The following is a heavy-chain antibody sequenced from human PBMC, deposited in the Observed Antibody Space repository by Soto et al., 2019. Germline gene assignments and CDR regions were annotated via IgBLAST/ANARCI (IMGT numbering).Heavy chain of an antibody. CDR1: CASIISNSFY. CDR2: IYYSAST. J-gene: IGHJ6*02. Sequence: PETLSLTCAFSCASIISNSFYWGSIRQPPGKGLECIGSIYYSASTYYNPSLKSRVTISVDTSKNQFSLKLSSVTAADTAVYYWAIYPPLVVRAEASYGMAVWCQGNTVS. D-gene: IGHD3-16*02. CDR3: AIYPPLVVRAEASYGMAV. V-gene: IGHV4-39*01.